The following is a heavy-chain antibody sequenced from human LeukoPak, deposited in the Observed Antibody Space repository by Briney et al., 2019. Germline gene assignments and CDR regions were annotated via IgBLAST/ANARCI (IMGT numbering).Heavy chain of an antibody. J-gene: IGHJ5*02. Sequence: SETLSLTCTVSGGSISSYYWTWIRQPPGKGLEWIGYVSYSGTTKYNPSLKSRVTMSVDMSKNRLSLRLTSVTAADTAVYYCARLAAIPYWFDPWGQGTLVTVSS. CDR2: VSYSGTT. CDR3: ARLAAIPYWFDP. CDR1: GGSISSYY. D-gene: IGHD2-2*02. V-gene: IGHV4-59*01.